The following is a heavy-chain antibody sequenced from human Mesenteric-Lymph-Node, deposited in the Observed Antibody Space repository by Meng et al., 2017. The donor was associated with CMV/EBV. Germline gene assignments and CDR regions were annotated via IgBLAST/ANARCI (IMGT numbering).Heavy chain of an antibody. V-gene: IGHV4-31*02. D-gene: IGHD3-22*01. J-gene: IGHJ5*02. CDR2: IYYSGST. CDR1: GGSISSGGYY. Sequence: SGGSISSGGYYWSWIRRHPGKGLEWIGYIYYSGSTYYNPSLKSRVTISVDTSKNQFSLKLSSVTAADTAVYYCARRVVISTPNWFDPWGQGTLVTVSS. CDR3: ARRVVISTPNWFDP.